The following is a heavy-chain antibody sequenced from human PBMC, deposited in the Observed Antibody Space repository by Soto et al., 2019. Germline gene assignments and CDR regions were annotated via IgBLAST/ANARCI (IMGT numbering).Heavy chain of an antibody. CDR2: IIPILGIA. CDR3: ARAFRRVDGYCSSTSCQNWFDP. D-gene: IGHD2-2*01. CDR1: GGTFSSYT. Sequence: GASVKVSCKASGGTFSSYTISWVRQAPGQGLEWMGRIIPILGIANYAQKFQGRVTIIADKSTSTAYMELSSLRSEDTAVYYCARAFRRVDGYCSSTSCQNWFDPWGQGTLVTVSS. V-gene: IGHV1-69*02. J-gene: IGHJ5*02.